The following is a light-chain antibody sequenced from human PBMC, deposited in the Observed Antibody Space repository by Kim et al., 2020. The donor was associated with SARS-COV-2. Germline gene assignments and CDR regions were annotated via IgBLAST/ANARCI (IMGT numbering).Light chain of an antibody. Sequence: SSELTQDPAVSVALGQTVRITCQGASLRSYYASWYQQKPRQAPVLVIYGKNNRPSGIPDRFSGFSSGNTASLTITGAQAEAVADYYCNPRDSSGNHLVFG. CDR3: NPRDSSGNHLV. CDR2: GKN. J-gene: IGLJ3*02. V-gene: IGLV3-19*01. CDR1: SLRSYY.